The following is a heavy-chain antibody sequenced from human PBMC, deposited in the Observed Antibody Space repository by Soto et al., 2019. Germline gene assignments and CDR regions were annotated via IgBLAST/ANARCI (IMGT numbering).Heavy chain of an antibody. CDR3: VSAGTGYQLDY. D-gene: IGHD3-9*01. Sequence: PGGSLRLSCAASGFTFSDHYMDWVRQASGKGLEWVGRIRNKANSYTAEYAASVKGRFTISRDDSKNSLYLQMNSLKIEDTALYYCVSAGTGYQLDYWGQGTLVTVSS. CDR2: IRNKANSYTA. V-gene: IGHV3-72*01. J-gene: IGHJ4*02. CDR1: GFTFSDHY.